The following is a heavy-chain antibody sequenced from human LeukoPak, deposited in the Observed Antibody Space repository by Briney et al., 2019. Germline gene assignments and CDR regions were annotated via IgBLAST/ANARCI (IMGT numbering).Heavy chain of an antibody. CDR3: ARSSAYGGRVDY. J-gene: IGHJ4*02. CDR1: GVSISSYY. CDR2: IYSGGIT. V-gene: IGHV3-53*01. D-gene: IGHD4-23*01. Sequence: PSETLSLTCTVSGVSISSYYWSWVRQAPGKGLEWVSIIYSGGITYYADSVKGRFTISRDNSKNTLYLQMNSLRAEDTAVYYCARSSAYGGRVDYWGQGTLVTVSS.